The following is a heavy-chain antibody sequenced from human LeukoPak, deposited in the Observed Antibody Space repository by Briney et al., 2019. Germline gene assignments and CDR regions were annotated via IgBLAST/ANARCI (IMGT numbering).Heavy chain of an antibody. CDR1: GLTFSSYA. CDR2: ISGSGGST. J-gene: IGHJ4*02. V-gene: IGHV3-23*01. D-gene: IGHD6-13*01. CDR3: AKDRLNKGTIAAAGRFDY. Sequence: GGSLRLSCAASGLTFSSYAMSWVRQAPGKGLEWVSAISGSGGSTYYADSVKGRFTISRDNSKNTLYLQMNSLRAEDTAVYYCAKDRLNKGTIAAAGRFDYWGQGTLVTVSS.